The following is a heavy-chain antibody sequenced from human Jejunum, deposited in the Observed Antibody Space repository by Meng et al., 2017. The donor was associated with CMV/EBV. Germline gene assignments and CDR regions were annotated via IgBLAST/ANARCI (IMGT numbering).Heavy chain of an antibody. J-gene: IGHJ5*02. CDR1: EFKVTTNY. V-gene: IGHV3-66*02. D-gene: IGHD3-10*01. Sequence: SEFKVTTNYRSCVRQAPGKGPEWVSVIYAGGITCLAGAVKGRFTVSRDNSRNTVFLNFNRLGREDTSVYSFTRQFTLLWFAGCGPWGQGTLVTVSS. CDR2: IYAGGIT. CDR3: TRQFTLLWFAGCGP.